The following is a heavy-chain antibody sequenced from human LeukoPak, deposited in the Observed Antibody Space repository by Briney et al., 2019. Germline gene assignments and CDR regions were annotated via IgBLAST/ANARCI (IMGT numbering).Heavy chain of an antibody. V-gene: IGHV3-23*01. D-gene: IGHD6-13*01. CDR1: GFTFSSYA. CDR3: AKVGSAAGLTYYFDY. CDR2: ISGSGGST. J-gene: IGHJ4*02. Sequence: PGGSLRLSCAASGFTFSSYAMSWVRQAPGKGLEWVSAISGSGGSTYYADSVKGRFTISRDNAKNSLYLQMNSLRAEDMALYYCAKVGSAAGLTYYFDYWGQGTLVTVSS.